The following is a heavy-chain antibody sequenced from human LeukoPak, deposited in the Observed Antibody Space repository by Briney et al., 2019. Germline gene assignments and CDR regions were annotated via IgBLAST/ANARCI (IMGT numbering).Heavy chain of an antibody. D-gene: IGHD6-19*01. CDR3: ARIGAVAAFDY. CDR2: IYYSGST. Sequence: SETLSLTCTVSGGSTSSYYWSWIRQPPGKGLEWIGYIYYSGSTNYNPSLKSRVTISVDTSKNQFSLKLSSVNAADTAVYYCARIGAVAAFDYWGQRTLVTVSS. J-gene: IGHJ4*02. V-gene: IGHV4-59*01. CDR1: GGSTSSYY.